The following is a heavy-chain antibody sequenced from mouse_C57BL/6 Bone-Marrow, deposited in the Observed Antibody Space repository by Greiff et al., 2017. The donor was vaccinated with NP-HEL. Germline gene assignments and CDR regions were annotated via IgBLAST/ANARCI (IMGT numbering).Heavy chain of an antibody. CDR3: AKDWNYFDY. V-gene: IGHV1-80*01. J-gene: IGHJ2*01. CDR2: IYPGDGDT. CDR1: GYAFSSYW. D-gene: IGHD4-1*01. Sequence: VQLQQSGAELVKPGASVKISCKASGYAFSSYWMNWVKRRPGKGLEWIGQIYPGDGDTNYNGKFKGKATLTADKSSSTAYMQLSSLTSEDSAVYFCAKDWNYFDYWGQGTTLTVSS.